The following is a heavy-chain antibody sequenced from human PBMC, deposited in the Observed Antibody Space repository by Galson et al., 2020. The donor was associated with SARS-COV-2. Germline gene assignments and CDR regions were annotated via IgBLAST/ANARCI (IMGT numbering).Heavy chain of an antibody. V-gene: IGHV6-1*01. Sequence: TLSLTCAISGDSVSSNSAAWNWIRQSPSRGLEWLGRTYYRSKWYNDYAVSVKSRITINPDTSKNQFSLQLNSVTPEDTAVYYCARDRDSSSWYGATDYYYGMDVWGQGTTVTVSS. CDR2: TYYRSKWYN. D-gene: IGHD6-13*01. CDR1: GDSVSSNSAA. J-gene: IGHJ6*02. CDR3: ARDRDSSSWYGATDYYYGMDV.